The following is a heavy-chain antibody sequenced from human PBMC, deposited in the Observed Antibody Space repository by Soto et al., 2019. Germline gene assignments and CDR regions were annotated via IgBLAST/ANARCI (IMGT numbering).Heavy chain of an antibody. CDR3: ARKTDSIPSGGDV. V-gene: IGHV3-53*04. CDR1: GFAVRHNY. J-gene: IGHJ6*04. Sequence: EVQLVESGGGLVQPGGSLRLSCTASGFAVRHNYMTWVRQAPGKGLEWVSMIYSGGDTAYADSVKGRFTISRHTSQNTLYLQMNSLLAEDTAVYYCARKTDSIPSGGDVWGKGTAVTVSS. D-gene: IGHD3-10*01. CDR2: IYSGGDT.